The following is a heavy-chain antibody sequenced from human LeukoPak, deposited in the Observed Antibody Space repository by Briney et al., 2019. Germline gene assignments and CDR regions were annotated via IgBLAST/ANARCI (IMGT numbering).Heavy chain of an antibody. V-gene: IGHV3-23*01. Sequence: PGGSLRLSCAASGFTFSSYAMSWLRQAPGKGLEWVSAISGSGTTTHYADSVKGRFTISRDNSKNTLYLQMNSLRAEDTAVYYCAKEHAWFGELSCFDYWGQGTLVTVSS. D-gene: IGHD3-10*01. CDR2: ISGSGTTT. CDR1: GFTFSSYA. J-gene: IGHJ4*02. CDR3: AKEHAWFGELSCFDY.